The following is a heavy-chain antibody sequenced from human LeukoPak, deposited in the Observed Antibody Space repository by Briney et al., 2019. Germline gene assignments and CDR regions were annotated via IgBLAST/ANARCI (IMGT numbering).Heavy chain of an antibody. CDR1: GYTFTSYG. J-gene: IGHJ6*03. D-gene: IGHD2-2*01. Sequence: ASVKVSCKASGYTFTSYGISWVRQAPGQGLEWMGWISAYNGNTNYAQKLQGRVTITTDTSTSTAYMELRSLRSDDTAVYYCARAVVPAADYYYYYYYMDVWGKGTTVTVSS. CDR3: ARAVVPAADYYYYYYYMDV. V-gene: IGHV1-18*01. CDR2: ISAYNGNT.